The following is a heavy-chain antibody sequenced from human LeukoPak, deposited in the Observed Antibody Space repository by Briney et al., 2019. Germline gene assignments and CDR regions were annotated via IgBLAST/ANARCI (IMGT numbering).Heavy chain of an antibody. CDR3: ARDRALVRELWSASAFGY. J-gene: IGHJ4*02. CDR1: GYTFTGYY. V-gene: IGHV1-2*04. D-gene: IGHD5-18*01. Sequence: ASVKVSCKASGYTFTGYYMHWVRQAPGQGLEWMGWINPNSGGTNYAQKFQGWVTMTRDTSISTAYMELSRLRSDDTAVYFCARDRALVRELWSASAFGYWGQGTLVTVSS. CDR2: INPNSGGT.